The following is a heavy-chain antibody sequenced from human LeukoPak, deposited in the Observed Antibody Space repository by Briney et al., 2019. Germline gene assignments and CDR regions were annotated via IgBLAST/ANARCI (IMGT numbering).Heavy chain of an antibody. CDR2: ISTHSGDT. D-gene: IGHD3-16*01. Sequence: ASVKVSCKASGGTFSSYAINWVRQAPGQGLEWMGWISTHSGDTKYAETLQGRLTTTTDTSTNTAHMELRGLRSDDTAVYYCARNLGEEHNLYYGLDVWGQGTTVVVSS. V-gene: IGHV1-18*01. CDR1: GGTFSSYA. J-gene: IGHJ6*02. CDR3: ARNLGEEHNLYYGLDV.